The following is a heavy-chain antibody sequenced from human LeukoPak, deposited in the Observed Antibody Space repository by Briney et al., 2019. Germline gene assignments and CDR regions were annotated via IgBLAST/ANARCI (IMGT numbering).Heavy chain of an antibody. Sequence: GGSLRLSWAASGFTFSSYWMNWVRQAPGKGLVWVSRIASDGSSTTYADSVKGRFSISRDNAKNTLYLQMNSLRVEDTAVYYCARGRPHGNDYWGQGTLVTVSS. D-gene: IGHD4-23*01. J-gene: IGHJ4*02. CDR3: ARGRPHGNDY. CDR1: GFTFSSYW. V-gene: IGHV3-74*01. CDR2: IASDGSST.